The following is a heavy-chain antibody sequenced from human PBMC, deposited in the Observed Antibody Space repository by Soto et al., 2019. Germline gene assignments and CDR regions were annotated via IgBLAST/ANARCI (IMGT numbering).Heavy chain of an antibody. D-gene: IGHD7-27*01. CDR3: ARGPSGDKVDY. CDR2: SFSTEIT. Sequence: SETLSLTCTVSGGSISSSNYYWGWIRQPPGKGLEWIGSSFSTEITYYNPSLKSRVTISVDTSKNQFSLNLSSVTAADTAVYYCARGPSGDKVDYWGQGTLVTVSS. V-gene: IGHV4-39*01. J-gene: IGHJ4*02. CDR1: GGSISSSNYY.